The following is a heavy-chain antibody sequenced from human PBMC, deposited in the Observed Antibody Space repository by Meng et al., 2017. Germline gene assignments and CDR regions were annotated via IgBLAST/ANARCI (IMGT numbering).Heavy chain of an antibody. CDR3: AHRSSAWAFDS. J-gene: IGHJ4*02. Sequence: QSTLKESGPTLVQPPQTLTPTCTFYGFSLRTGGVGVGWIRQPPGKALEWLALIYWDDDTRYSPSLKSRLSITKDTSKNQVFLTMTNMDPVDTATYYCAHRSSAWAFDSWGQGTLVTVSS. CDR2: IYWDDDT. CDR1: GFSLRTGGVG. D-gene: IGHD7-27*01. V-gene: IGHV2-5*02.